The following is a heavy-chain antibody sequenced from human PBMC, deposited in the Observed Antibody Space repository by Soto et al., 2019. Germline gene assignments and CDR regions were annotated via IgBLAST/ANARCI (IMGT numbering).Heavy chain of an antibody. V-gene: IGHV1-69*02. CDR2: IIPMLDIT. CDR1: GGTFSNHI. Sequence: SVKVSCKASGGTFSNHIITWVRQAPGQGPEWMGRIIPMLDITNYAQKFQGRVTITADKSTTTAYMEVSSLRPEDTAMYYCARSCGDGYKNAFDIWGQGTMVTVS. CDR3: ARSCGDGYKNAFDI. D-gene: IGHD5-12*01. J-gene: IGHJ3*02.